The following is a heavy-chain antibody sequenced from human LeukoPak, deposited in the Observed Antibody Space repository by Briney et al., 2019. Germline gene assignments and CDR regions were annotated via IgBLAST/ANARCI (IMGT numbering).Heavy chain of an antibody. CDR1: GGSISSYY. J-gene: IGHJ4*02. CDR3: ARYGSGWQGREESLNY. CDR2: IYDNGDT. D-gene: IGHD6-19*01. Sequence: SETLSLTCTVSGGSISSYYWSWIRQPPGKGLEWIGYIYDNGDTNYNPSLKSRVTISVDTSKNQFSLKLSSVTAADTAVYYCARYGSGWQGREESLNYWGLGTLVTVSS. V-gene: IGHV4-59*01.